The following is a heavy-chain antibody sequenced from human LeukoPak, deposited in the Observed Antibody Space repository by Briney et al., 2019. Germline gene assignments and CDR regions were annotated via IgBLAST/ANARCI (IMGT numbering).Heavy chain of an antibody. Sequence: GGSLRLSCAASGFTFSSYVMSWVRQVPGKGLEWVSVISGSGDNTYYADSVKGRFTISRDNSKNMLYLQMNSLRAEDTAVYYCAKWKYSNSGIDDYWGQGTLVTVSS. D-gene: IGHD6-6*01. CDR3: AKWKYSNSGIDDY. CDR2: ISGSGDNT. J-gene: IGHJ4*02. CDR1: GFTFSSYV. V-gene: IGHV3-23*01.